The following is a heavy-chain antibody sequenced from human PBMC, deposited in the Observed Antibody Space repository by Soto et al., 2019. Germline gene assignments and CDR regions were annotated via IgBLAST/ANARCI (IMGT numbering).Heavy chain of an antibody. V-gene: IGHV1-18*01. CDR3: ARDVPDTSLFFYYYGMDV. CDR1: GYSFTSYG. Sequence: QVHLVQSGAEVRKPGASVKVSCKASGYSFTSYGISWVRQAPGQGLEWMGWISTDNGNTNYAHNLKGRVSMTIDPSTSTAYMELRSLGSDDTAVYYCARDVPDTSLFFYYYGMDVWGQGTTVTVSS. J-gene: IGHJ6*02. D-gene: IGHD2-21*01. CDR2: ISTDNGNT.